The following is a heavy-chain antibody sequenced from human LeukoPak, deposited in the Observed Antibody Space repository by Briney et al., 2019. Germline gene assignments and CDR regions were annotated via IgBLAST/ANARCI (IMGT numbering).Heavy chain of an antibody. Sequence: SQTLSLTCAISGDSVSDNSATWNWIRQSPSRGLEWLGRTYYRSKWYNDYAASVKSRITFNADTSRNQFSLHLNSVTPEDTAVYYCARGSAVTGMPFGPWGQGILVTVSS. V-gene: IGHV6-1*01. CDR2: TYYRSKWYN. J-gene: IGHJ5*02. CDR1: GDSVSDNSAT. CDR3: ARGSAVTGMPFGP. D-gene: IGHD6-19*01.